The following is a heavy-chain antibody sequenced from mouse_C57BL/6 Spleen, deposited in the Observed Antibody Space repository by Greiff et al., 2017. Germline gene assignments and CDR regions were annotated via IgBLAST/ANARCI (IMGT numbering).Heavy chain of an antibody. D-gene: IGHD2-5*01. CDR2: ISRGSSTI. V-gene: IGHV5-17*01. CDR3: AKNSNPYYFDD. J-gene: IGHJ2*01. Sequence: EVKLVESGGGLVKPGGSLKLSCAASGFTFSDYGMHWVRQAPEKGLEWVAYISRGSSTIYYADTVKGRFTISRDNAKNTLFLQMTSLRSEDTAMYYCAKNSNPYYFDDWGQGTTLTVSS. CDR1: GFTFSDYG.